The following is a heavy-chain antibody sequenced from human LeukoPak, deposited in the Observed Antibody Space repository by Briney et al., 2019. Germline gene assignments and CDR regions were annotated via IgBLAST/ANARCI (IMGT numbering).Heavy chain of an antibody. CDR3: ARVTVRGVIDY. D-gene: IGHD3-10*01. CDR1: GGSISSYY. J-gene: IGHJ4*02. V-gene: IGHV4-59*01. CDR2: IYYSGST. Sequence: ASETLSLTGTGSGGSISSYYWSWIRQPPGKGLEWIGYIYYSGSTNYNPSLKSRVTISVDTSKNQFSLKLSSVTAADTAVYYCARVTVRGVIDYWGQGTLVTVSS.